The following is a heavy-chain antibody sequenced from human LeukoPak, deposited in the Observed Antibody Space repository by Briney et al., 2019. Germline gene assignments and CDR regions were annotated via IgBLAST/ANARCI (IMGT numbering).Heavy chain of an antibody. CDR3: AAYSSSWYFDY. J-gene: IGHJ4*02. CDR1: GGSISSYY. V-gene: IGHV4-59*08. D-gene: IGHD6-13*01. CDR2: IYYSGST. Sequence: SETLSLTCTVSGGSISSYYWNWIRQPPGKGLEWIGYIYYSGSTNYNPSLKSRVTISVDTSKNQFSLKLSSVTAADTAVYYCAAYSSSWYFDYWGQGTLVTVSS.